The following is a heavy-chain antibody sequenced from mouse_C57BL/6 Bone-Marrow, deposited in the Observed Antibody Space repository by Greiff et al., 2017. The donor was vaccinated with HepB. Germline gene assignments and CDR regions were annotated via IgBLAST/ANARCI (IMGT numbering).Heavy chain of an antibody. CDR1: GYSITSGYY. J-gene: IGHJ4*01. CDR2: ISYDGSN. D-gene: IGHD1-1*01. Sequence: ESGPGLVKPSQSLSLTCSVTGYSITSGYYWNWIRQFPGNKLEWMGYISYDGSNNYNPSLKNRISITRDTSKNQFFLKLNSVTTEDTATYYCASGYGSSDYAMDYWGQGTSVTVSS. CDR3: ASGYGSSDYAMDY. V-gene: IGHV3-6*01.